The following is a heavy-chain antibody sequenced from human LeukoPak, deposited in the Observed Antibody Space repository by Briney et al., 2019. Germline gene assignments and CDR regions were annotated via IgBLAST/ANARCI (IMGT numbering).Heavy chain of an antibody. CDR2: IYPGDSDI. CDR3: ARQDGYCSGGSCLMHAFDI. J-gene: IGHJ3*02. V-gene: IGHV5-51*01. Sequence: GESLKISCKGSGYSFTNYWIGWVRQMPGKGLEWMGIIYPGDSDIRYSPSFQGQVTISADKSISTAYLQWSSLKASDTAMYYCARQDGYCSGGSCLMHAFDIWGQGTMVIVSS. CDR1: GYSFTNYW. D-gene: IGHD2-15*01.